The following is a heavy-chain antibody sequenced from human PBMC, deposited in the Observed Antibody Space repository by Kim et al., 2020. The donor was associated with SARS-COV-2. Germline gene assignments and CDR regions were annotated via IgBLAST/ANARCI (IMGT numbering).Heavy chain of an antibody. CDR3: TTVEDSSIQYSSGRGIGY. V-gene: IGHV3-15*01. D-gene: IGHD6-19*01. Sequence: GRFTISRDESKNTLYLQMNSLKTEDTAVYYCTTVEDSSIQYSSGRGIGYWGQGTLVTVSS. J-gene: IGHJ4*02.